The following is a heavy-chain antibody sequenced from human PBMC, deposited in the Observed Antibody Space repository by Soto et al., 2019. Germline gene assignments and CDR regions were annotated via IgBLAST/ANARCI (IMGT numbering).Heavy chain of an antibody. Sequence: GESLKISCKGSGYTFSDYWIAWVRQMPGKGLEWMGIIYPGDSDTRYRPSFPGQVTISADKSISTAYLQWSSLKASDSAMYYCARATPGRDGYNRFDFWGQGTMVTVSS. J-gene: IGHJ4*02. CDR3: ARATPGRDGYNRFDF. CDR1: GYTFSDYW. D-gene: IGHD5-12*01. V-gene: IGHV5-51*01. CDR2: IYPGDSDT.